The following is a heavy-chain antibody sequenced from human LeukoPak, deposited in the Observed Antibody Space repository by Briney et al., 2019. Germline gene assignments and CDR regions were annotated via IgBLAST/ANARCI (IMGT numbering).Heavy chain of an antibody. D-gene: IGHD5-18*01. Sequence: VASVKVSCKASGYTFTGYYMHWVRQAPGQGLEWMGWINPNSGGTNYAQKFQGRVTMTRDTSISTAYMELSRLRSDATAVYYCARGRGYSYGEDLDYWGRGTLVTVSS. CDR1: GYTFTGYY. CDR3: ARGRGYSYGEDLDY. CDR2: INPNSGGT. V-gene: IGHV1-2*02. J-gene: IGHJ4*02.